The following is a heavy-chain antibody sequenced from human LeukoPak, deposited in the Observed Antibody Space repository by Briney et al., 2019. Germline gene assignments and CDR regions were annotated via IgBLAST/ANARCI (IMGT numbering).Heavy chain of an antibody. Sequence: GGSLRLSCAASGFTFSSYEMNWVRQAPGKGLEWVSYISGSGSTIYYADSVKGRFTISRDNVKNSLYLQMNSLRAEDTAVYYCARASHLEVAGCDYWGQGTLVTVSS. J-gene: IGHJ4*02. CDR3: ARASHLEVAGCDY. CDR2: ISGSGSTI. CDR1: GFTFSSYE. D-gene: IGHD6-19*01. V-gene: IGHV3-48*03.